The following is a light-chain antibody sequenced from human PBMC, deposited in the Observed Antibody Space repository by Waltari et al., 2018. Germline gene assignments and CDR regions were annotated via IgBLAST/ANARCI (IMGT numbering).Light chain of an antibody. V-gene: IGLV2-11*01. CDR3: CSYAGKYTSV. CDR2: DVT. CDR1: SSDIGGYNY. J-gene: IGLJ2*01. Sequence: QSALTQPRSVSGPPGQSVTLSCTGTSSDIGGYNYVSWYQQHPGKVPKLIIFDVTKRPSGVPDRFSGSKAGNTASLTISGLQAGDEAVYFCCSYAGKYTSVFGAGTKVTVL.